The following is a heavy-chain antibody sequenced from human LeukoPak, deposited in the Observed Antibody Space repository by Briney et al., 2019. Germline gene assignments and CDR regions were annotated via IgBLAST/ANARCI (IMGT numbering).Heavy chain of an antibody. J-gene: IGHJ4*02. D-gene: IGHD6-13*01. CDR2: ISYDGSNK. V-gene: IGHV3-30*18. CDR1: GFTFSSYG. CDR3: AKDRGSAAGSY. Sequence: GGSLRLSCAASGFTFSSYGVHWVRQAPGKGLEWVAVISYDGSNKYYADSVKGRFTISRDNSKSTLYLQMNSLRAEDTAVYYCAKDRGSAAGSYWGQGTLVTVSS.